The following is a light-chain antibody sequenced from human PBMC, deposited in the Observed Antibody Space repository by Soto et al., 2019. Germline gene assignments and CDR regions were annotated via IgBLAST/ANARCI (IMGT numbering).Light chain of an antibody. V-gene: IGKV1-16*01. CDR3: HQYDSYPRT. CDR2: GAS. CDR1: QGITYY. J-gene: IGKJ3*01. Sequence: DIQMTQNPSSLSASVGERVPITCRASQGITYYLAWFQQKPGKAPKSLIYGASSLQSGVPSRFNGSGFGTDFSLTISSLQPEDIATYYCHQYDSYPRTFGPGTKVDIK.